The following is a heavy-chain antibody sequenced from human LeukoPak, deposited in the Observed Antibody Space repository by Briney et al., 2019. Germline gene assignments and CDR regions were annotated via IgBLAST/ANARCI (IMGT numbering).Heavy chain of an antibody. V-gene: IGHV4-39*01. D-gene: IGHD6-19*01. CDR2: IYYSGST. Sequence: GSLRLSCAASGFTFSDYYMSWIRQAPGKGLEWIGRIYYSGSTYYNPSLKSRVTISVDTSKNQFSLKLSSVTAADTAVYYCARHPFGSGWPAHYFDYWGQGTLVTVSS. CDR3: ARHPFGSGWPAHYFDY. CDR1: GFTFSDYY. J-gene: IGHJ4*02.